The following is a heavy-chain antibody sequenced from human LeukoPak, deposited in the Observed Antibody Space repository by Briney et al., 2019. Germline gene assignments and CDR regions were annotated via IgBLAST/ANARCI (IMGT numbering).Heavy chain of an antibody. J-gene: IGHJ3*02. D-gene: IGHD3-9*01. V-gene: IGHV4-4*07. Sequence: SETLSLTCTVSGGSISSYYWSWIRQPAGEGLEWIGRIYSSGSTNYNPSLRSRVTMSVDASKNQFSLKLSSVTAADTAVYYCARDLGTQKLISIGAFDIWGQGTMVIVSS. CDR2: IYSSGST. CDR1: GGSISSYY. CDR3: ARDLGTQKLISIGAFDI.